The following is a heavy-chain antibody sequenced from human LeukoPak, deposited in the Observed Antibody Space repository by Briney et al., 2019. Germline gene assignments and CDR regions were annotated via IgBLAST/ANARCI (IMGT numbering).Heavy chain of an antibody. CDR3: ARHLYDSSGYYPHYFDY. Sequence: SETLSLTCAVSGYSIGSVYYWGWIRQPPGKGREGIWRIYHSGNTYYNPSLKSRVTISVDTSKNQFSLKLSSVTAADTAVYYCARHLYDSSGYYPHYFDYWGQGTLVTVSS. CDR2: IYHSGNT. D-gene: IGHD3-22*01. V-gene: IGHV4-38-2*01. CDR1: GYSIGSVYY. J-gene: IGHJ4*02.